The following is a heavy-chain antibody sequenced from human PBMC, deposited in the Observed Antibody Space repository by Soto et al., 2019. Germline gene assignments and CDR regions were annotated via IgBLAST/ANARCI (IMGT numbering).Heavy chain of an antibody. CDR2: ISGSGGST. CDR1: GFTFSSYA. J-gene: IGHJ4*02. Sequence: GGSLRLSCAASGFTFSSYAMSWVRQAPGKGLEWVSAISGSGGSTYYADSVKGRFTISRDNSKNTLYLQMNSLRAEDTAVYYCAKGGVSRDIVVVVAASPDYWGQGTLVTVSS. D-gene: IGHD2-15*01. CDR3: AKGGVSRDIVVVVAASPDY. V-gene: IGHV3-23*01.